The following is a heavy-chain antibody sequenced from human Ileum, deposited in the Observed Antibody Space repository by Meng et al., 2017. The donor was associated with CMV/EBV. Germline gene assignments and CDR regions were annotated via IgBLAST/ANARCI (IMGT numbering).Heavy chain of an antibody. V-gene: IGHV4-4*07. J-gene: IGHJ5*02. CDR3: ARAAARGVPLDL. CDR1: GSSRPSSC. CDR2: IHPTGTS. D-gene: IGHD3-10*01. Sequence: RSLSSTVSGSSRPSSCWTWSRQPAGKLLEWAGRIHPTGTSDDHPSLSRLVRMSLDKSKNQFSLKLTSVTPADTAVYYCARAAARGVPLDLWGQGTLVTVPS.